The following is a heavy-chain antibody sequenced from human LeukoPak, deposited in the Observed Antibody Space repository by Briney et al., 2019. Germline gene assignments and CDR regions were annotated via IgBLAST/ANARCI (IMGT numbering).Heavy chain of an antibody. V-gene: IGHV1-8*01. Sequence: GASVKVSCKTSGYTFSNYDINWVRQATGQGREGMGWMNPNSGETGFAQNFQGRVTLTKNSSITTAYMELSSLTSEDTAVYYCARGDPWGLDPWGQGTLVSVSS. J-gene: IGHJ5*02. CDR3: ARGDPWGLDP. D-gene: IGHD7-27*01. CDR1: GYTFSNYD. CDR2: MNPNSGET.